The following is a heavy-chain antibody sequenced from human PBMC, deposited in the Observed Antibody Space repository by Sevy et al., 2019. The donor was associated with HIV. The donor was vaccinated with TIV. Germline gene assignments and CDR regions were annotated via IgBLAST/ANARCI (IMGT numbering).Heavy chain of an antibody. CDR3: VRDDRDGYFEY. V-gene: IGHV1-2*02. CDR1: GYTFTGYY. J-gene: IGHJ4*02. CDR2: INPDSGGP. Sequence: ASVKVSCKASGYTFTGYYMHWMRQAPGQGLEWMGWINPDSGGPTYAPKFQGRVTLTRDTSISPAYMDLSRLKSDDTAVYYCVRDDRDGYFEYWGQGTLVTVSS.